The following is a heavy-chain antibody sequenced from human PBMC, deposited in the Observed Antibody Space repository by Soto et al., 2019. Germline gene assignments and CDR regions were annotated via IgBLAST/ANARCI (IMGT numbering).Heavy chain of an antibody. V-gene: IGHV1-69*12. D-gene: IGHD2-2*01. CDR1: GGTLSSYA. J-gene: IGHJ6*02. CDR3: AVGYCISTSCYLYYYYGMAV. Sequence: QVQLVQSGAEVKKPGSSVKVSCKASGGTLSSYAISWVRQAPERGHEWMGGIIPIFGTANYAQKFQGRVTITADESTSTAYMELSSLRSEDTAVYYCAVGYCISTSCYLYYYYGMAVWGQGTTVTVSS. CDR2: IIPIFGTA.